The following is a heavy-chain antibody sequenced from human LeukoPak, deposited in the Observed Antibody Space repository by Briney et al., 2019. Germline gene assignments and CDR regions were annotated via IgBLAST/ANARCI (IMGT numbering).Heavy chain of an antibody. J-gene: IGHJ4*02. CDR3: ARDFLLQSEGLFDY. CDR1: GGSISSYY. D-gene: IGHD4-11*01. Sequence: NRSETVSLTCTVSGGSISSYYWSWIRQPAGKGLEWIGRFYISGSTNYNPSLKSRVTMSVDTSKNQFSLRLNSVTAADTAVYYRARDFLLQSEGLFDYWGQGTLVSVSS. V-gene: IGHV4-4*07. CDR2: FYISGST.